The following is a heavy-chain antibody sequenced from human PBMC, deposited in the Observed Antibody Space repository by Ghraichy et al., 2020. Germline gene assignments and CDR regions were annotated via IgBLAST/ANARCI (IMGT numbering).Heavy chain of an antibody. Sequence: SETLSLTCTASGGSVSSGSHHWSWIRQPPGKGLEWIGSIYHTGSTNYNPSLKSRVTISVDTSKNQFSLKLRTVTAADTAVYYCARVMTSYCGGDCYSHYFDFWGQGTLVTASS. D-gene: IGHD2-21*02. CDR3: ARVMTSYCGGDCYSHYFDF. V-gene: IGHV4-61*01. J-gene: IGHJ4*02. CDR1: GGSVSSGSHH. CDR2: IYHTGST.